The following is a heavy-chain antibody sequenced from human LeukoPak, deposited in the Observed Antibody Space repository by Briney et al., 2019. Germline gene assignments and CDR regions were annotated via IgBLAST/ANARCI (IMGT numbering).Heavy chain of an antibody. CDR3: ARGEDYGTNSFDY. D-gene: IGHD4-17*01. Sequence: GASLRLPCAASGFTFSSYLLLWVGQAQGKGLVWVSRINSDGSSTSYADSVKGRFTISRDNAKNTLYLQMNSLRAEDTAVYYCARGEDYGTNSFDYWGQGTLVTVSS. CDR2: INSDGSST. J-gene: IGHJ4*02. V-gene: IGHV3-74*01. CDR1: GFTFSSYL.